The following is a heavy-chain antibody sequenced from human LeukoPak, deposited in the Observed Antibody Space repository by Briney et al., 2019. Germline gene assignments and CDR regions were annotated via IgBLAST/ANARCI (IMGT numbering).Heavy chain of an antibody. J-gene: IGHJ4*02. CDR3: VRGGPSTWF. V-gene: IGHV3-74*01. CDR2: INDDGSDT. CDR1: GFTFKLYW. Sequence: GGSLGLSCAASGFTFKLYWMHWVRQVPGKGPVWVARINDDGSDTVYADSVKGRFTISRDDAKNMLFLQMNSLRGEATAVYHCVRGGPSTWFWGQGTLVTVSS. D-gene: IGHD3-22*01.